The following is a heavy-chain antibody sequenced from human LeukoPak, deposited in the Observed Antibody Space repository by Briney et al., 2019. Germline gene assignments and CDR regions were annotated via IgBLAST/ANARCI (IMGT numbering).Heavy chain of an antibody. CDR2: IYYSGST. CDR1: GGSISSSSYY. Sequence: SETLSLTCTVSGGSISSSSYYWGWIRQPPGKGLEWIGSIYYSGSTYHNPSLKSRVTISVDTSKNQFSLKLSSVTAADTAVYYCARGIRVTIFGVPSTGGWFDPWGQGTLVTVSS. D-gene: IGHD3-3*01. V-gene: IGHV4-39*07. J-gene: IGHJ5*02. CDR3: ARGIRVTIFGVPSTGGWFDP.